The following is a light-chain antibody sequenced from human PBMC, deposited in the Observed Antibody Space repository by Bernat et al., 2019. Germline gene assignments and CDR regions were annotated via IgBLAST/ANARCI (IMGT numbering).Light chain of an antibody. CDR1: QDISND. V-gene: IGKV1-33*01. Sequence: DIQMTQSSSSLSASVGDRVTITCQASQDISNDLNWYQQKLGKAPKLLIHDASNLATGVPTRFSGSGPGTELTVTISSLQPEDIATYYCQQYDNLYTFNHVTKLKIK. CDR3: QQYDNLYT. CDR2: DAS. J-gene: IGKJ2*01.